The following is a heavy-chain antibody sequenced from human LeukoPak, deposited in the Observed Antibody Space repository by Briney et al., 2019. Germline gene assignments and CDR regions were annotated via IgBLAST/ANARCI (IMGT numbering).Heavy chain of an antibody. Sequence: GGSLRLSWAASGFTFSSYDMSWVRQAPGKGLEWVSAISGSGGTTYYADSVKGRFTISRYNSKNTLYLQMNSLRAEDLAVYYCAKDVERGAYCSGGSCYPYYYYYMDVWGKGTTVTISS. CDR1: GFTFSSYD. D-gene: IGHD2-15*01. J-gene: IGHJ6*03. CDR3: AKDVERGAYCSGGSCYPYYYYYMDV. CDR2: ISGSGGTT. V-gene: IGHV3-23*01.